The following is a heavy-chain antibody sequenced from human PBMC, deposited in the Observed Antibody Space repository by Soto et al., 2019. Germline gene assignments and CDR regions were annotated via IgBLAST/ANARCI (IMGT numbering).Heavy chain of an antibody. CDR3: ASITMVRGVIITHHDAFDI. CDR2: ISYDGSNK. J-gene: IGHJ3*02. CDR1: GFTFSSYG. D-gene: IGHD3-10*01. V-gene: IGHV3-30*03. Sequence: GSLRLSCAASGFTFSSYGMHWVRQAPGKGLEWVAVISYDGSNKYYADSVKGRSTISRDNSKNTLYLQMNSLRAEDTAVYYCASITMVRGVIITHHDAFDIWGQGTMVTVSS.